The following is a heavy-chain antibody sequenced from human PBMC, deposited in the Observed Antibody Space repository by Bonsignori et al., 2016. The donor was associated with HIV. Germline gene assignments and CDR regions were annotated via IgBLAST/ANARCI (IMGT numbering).Heavy chain of an antibody. CDR1: GSSIATDYY. J-gene: IGHJ2*01. Sequence: QVQLQESGPGLVEPSETLSLTCTVSGSSIATDYYWAWVRQTPGKGLEWIGSVYQSGTTYINPSLKGRATISVDTSNNKFSLRMTSVTVEDAAVYYCARDFKLSLGDPRLGIFDLWGPGHSGHCLL. D-gene: IGHD3-16*01. CDR2: VYQSGTT. V-gene: IGHV4-38-2*02. CDR3: ARDFKLSLGDPRLGIFDL.